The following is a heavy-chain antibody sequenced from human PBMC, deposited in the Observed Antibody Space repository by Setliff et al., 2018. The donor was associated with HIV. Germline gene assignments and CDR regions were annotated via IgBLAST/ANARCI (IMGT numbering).Heavy chain of an antibody. CDR2: FDPEDGET. J-gene: IGHJ3*02. V-gene: IGHV1-24*01. D-gene: IGHD3-22*01. CDR3: ASRPSRQTLHYEDAFDI. Sequence: ASVKVSCKLSGYTLTELSMHWVRQAPGEGLEWMGGFDPEDGETIYAEKFQGRVTMTEDTTTETAYMELSRLRSDDTAVYYCASRPSRQTLHYEDAFDIWGQGTMVTVSS. CDR1: GYTLTELS.